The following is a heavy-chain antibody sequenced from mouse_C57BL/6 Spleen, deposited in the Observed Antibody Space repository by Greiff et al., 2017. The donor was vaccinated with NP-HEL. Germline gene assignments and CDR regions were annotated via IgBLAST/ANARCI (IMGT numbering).Heavy chain of an antibody. J-gene: IGHJ2*01. V-gene: IGHV5-4*01. CDR1: GFTFSSYA. D-gene: IGHD1-1*01. Sequence: EVKLVESGGGLVKPGGSLKLSCAASGFTFSSYAMSWVRQTPEKRLEWVATISGGGSYTYYPDNVKGRFTISRDNAKNNLYLQMSHLQSEDTAMYYCARENYYGSTDYWGQGTTLTVSS. CDR3: ARENYYGSTDY. CDR2: ISGGGSYT.